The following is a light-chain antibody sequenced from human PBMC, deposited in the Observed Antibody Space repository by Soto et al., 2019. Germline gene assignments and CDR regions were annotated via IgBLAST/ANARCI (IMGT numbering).Light chain of an antibody. J-gene: IGLJ2*01. Sequence: SYELTQPPSVSVAPGKTASISCGGNNIGSKGVHWYQQKPGQAPVLVIYSDTDLPPVIPERFSGSNSANLATLTISRVAAGHEADYYRQVWDSGSAHVVFGGGTQLTVL. CDR1: NIGSKG. V-gene: IGLV3-21*04. CDR2: SDT. CDR3: QVWDSGSAHVV.